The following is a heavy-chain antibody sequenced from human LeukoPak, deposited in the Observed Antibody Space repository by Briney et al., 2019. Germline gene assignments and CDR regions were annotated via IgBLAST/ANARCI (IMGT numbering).Heavy chain of an antibody. D-gene: IGHD1-1*01. CDR1: GYSISSTNW. CDR3: ASSMTAGTFDY. Sequence: SEILSLTCAVSGYSISSTNWWGWIRQPPGQGLEWIGYIYYSGTTHYNPSLKSRVTMSVDAPKNQFSLTLSSVTAADTAVYYCASSMTAGTFDYWGQGTLVTVSS. V-gene: IGHV4-28*01. CDR2: IYYSGTT. J-gene: IGHJ4*02.